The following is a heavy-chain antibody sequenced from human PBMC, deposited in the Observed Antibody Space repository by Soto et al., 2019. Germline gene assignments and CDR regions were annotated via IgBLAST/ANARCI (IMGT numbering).Heavy chain of an antibody. Sequence: QVKLVQSGAEVKKPGASVKVSCKASGYTFTSYDINWVRQATGRGLEWMGWMNPNSGNTGYPQKFQGRVTMTRNTSISTAYMEQSSLRFEDTAVYYCARSPPRVERNNYAGGWFDPWGQGTLVTVSS. CDR1: GYTFTSYD. CDR2: MNPNSGNT. V-gene: IGHV1-8*01. CDR3: ARSPPRVERNNYAGGWFDP. J-gene: IGHJ5*02. D-gene: IGHD4-4*01.